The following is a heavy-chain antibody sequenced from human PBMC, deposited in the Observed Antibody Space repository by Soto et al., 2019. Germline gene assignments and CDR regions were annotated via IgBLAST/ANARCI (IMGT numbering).Heavy chain of an antibody. J-gene: IGHJ4*02. CDR1: GGTFSSYA. D-gene: IGHD2-15*01. CDR2: IIPIFGTA. Sequence: GASVKVSCKASGGTFSSYAISWVRQAPGQGLEWMGGIIPIFGTANYAQKFQGRVTITADESTSTAYMELSSLRSEDTAVYYCARDPSSGGYFDYWGQGTLVTVSS. V-gene: IGHV1-69*13. CDR3: ARDPSSGGYFDY.